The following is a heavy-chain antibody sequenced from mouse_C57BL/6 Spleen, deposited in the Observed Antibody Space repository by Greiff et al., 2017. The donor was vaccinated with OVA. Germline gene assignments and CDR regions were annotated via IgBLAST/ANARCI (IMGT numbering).Heavy chain of an antibody. V-gene: IGHV14-4*01. CDR1: GFNIKDDY. Sequence: EVQLQQSGAELVRPGASVKLSCTASGFNIKDDYMHWVKRRPEQGLEWIGWIDPENGDTEYASKFQGKATITADTSSNTAYLQLSSLTSEDTAVYYCTAQLRLNYWGQGTTLTVSS. CDR3: TAQLRLNY. J-gene: IGHJ2*01. D-gene: IGHD3-2*02. CDR2: IDPENGDT.